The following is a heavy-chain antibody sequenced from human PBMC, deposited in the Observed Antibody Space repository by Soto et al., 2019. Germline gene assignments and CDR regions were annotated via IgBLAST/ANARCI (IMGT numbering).Heavy chain of an antibody. V-gene: IGHV3-30-3*01. CDR3: ARTMVRGALGAFDI. CDR2: ISYDGSNK. J-gene: IGHJ3*02. Sequence: GGSLRLSCAASGFTFSSYAMHWVRQAPGKGLEWVAVISYDGSNKYYADSVKGRFTISRDNSKNTLYLQMNSLRAEDTAVYYCARTMVRGALGAFDIWGQGTTVTV. CDR1: GFTFSSYA. D-gene: IGHD3-10*01.